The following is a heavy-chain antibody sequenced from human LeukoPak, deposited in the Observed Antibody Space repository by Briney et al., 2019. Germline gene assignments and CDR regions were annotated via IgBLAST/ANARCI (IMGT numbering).Heavy chain of an antibody. Sequence: SETLSLTCTVSSGSINTSNYYWGWIRQPPGTGLEWIGNIFYRGGTYYSPSLKSRVTISLDTSRYQFSLNLNSVTAADTAVYYCAKSNGCGLVDIWGQGTMVTVSS. J-gene: IGHJ3*02. CDR1: SGSINTSNYY. CDR2: IFYRGGT. D-gene: IGHD2-21*01. V-gene: IGHV4-39*07. CDR3: AKSNGCGLVDI.